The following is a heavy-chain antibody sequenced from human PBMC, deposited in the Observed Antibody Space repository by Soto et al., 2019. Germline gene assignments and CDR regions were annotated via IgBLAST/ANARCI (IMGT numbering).Heavy chain of an antibody. Sequence: QVQLQQSGPGLVRPSQTLSLTCVISGDSVSNKDAAWNWIRQSPSRGLEWLGRTFYKSKWSSDYAVSVKSRITVNPDTSKNQFSLQLNFVAPEDTAVYYCARDYSWAYDFWGQGTLVTVSS. CDR2: TFYKSKWSS. V-gene: IGHV6-1*01. CDR3: ARDYSWAYDF. D-gene: IGHD5-18*01. J-gene: IGHJ4*02. CDR1: GDSVSNKDAA.